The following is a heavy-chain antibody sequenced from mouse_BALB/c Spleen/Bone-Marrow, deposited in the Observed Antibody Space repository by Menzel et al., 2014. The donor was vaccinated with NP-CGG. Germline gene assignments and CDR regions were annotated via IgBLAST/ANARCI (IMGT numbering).Heavy chain of an antibody. CDR3: ARQRDGSYAMDY. CDR1: GFTFSSYA. D-gene: IGHD2-3*01. Sequence: EVQGVESGGGLVKPGGSLKLSCAASGFTFSSYAMSWVHQTPEKRLEWVATISSGGSYTYYPDSVKGRFTISRDNAKNTLYLQMSSLRSEDTAMYYCARQRDGSYAMDYWGQGTSVTVSS. V-gene: IGHV5-9-3*01. CDR2: ISSGGSYT. J-gene: IGHJ4*01.